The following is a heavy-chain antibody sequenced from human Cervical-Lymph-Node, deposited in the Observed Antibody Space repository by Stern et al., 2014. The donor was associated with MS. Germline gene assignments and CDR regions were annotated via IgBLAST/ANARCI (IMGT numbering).Heavy chain of an antibody. CDR2: FDHEDGET. V-gene: IGHV1-24*01. CDR3: ATLYDFWSGNIAGRWFDP. D-gene: IGHD3-3*01. Sequence: QVQLVQSGAEVKKPGASVKVSCKVSGYTLTELSMHWVRQAPGKGLEWMGGFDHEDGETIYAQKFQGRVTMTEDTSTDTAYMELSSLRSEDTAVYYCATLYDFWSGNIAGRWFDPWGQGTLVTVSS. CDR1: GYTLTELS. J-gene: IGHJ5*02.